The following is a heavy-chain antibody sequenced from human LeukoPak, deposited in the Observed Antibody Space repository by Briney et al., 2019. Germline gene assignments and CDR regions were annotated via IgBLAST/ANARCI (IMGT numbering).Heavy chain of an antibody. V-gene: IGHV4-39*07. J-gene: IGHJ4*02. Sequence: PSETLSLTCTVSGGSISSSSYYWGWIRQPPGKGLEWIGSIYYSGSTYYNPSLKSRVTISVDTSKNQFSLKLSSVTAADTAVYYCARGRTHSSGWSFDYWGQGTLVTVSS. D-gene: IGHD6-19*01. CDR1: GGSISSSSYY. CDR3: ARGRTHSSGWSFDY. CDR2: IYYSGST.